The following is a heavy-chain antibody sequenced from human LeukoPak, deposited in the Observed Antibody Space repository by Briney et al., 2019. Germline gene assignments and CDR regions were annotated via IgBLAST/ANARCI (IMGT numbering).Heavy chain of an antibody. J-gene: IGHJ4*02. CDR3: AKLRRSPYYALPVGFDS. CDR1: GFTFSSYA. D-gene: IGHD3-3*01. CDR2: IDTSGDRT. V-gene: IGHV3-23*05. Sequence: GGSLRLSCAASGFTFSSYAMSWVRQAPGKGLQWVSGIDTSGDRTYYADSVKGRFTISRDNSWDNTLYLQMDSLRAEDTAIYYCAKLRRSPYYALPVGFDSWGKGTLVTVSS.